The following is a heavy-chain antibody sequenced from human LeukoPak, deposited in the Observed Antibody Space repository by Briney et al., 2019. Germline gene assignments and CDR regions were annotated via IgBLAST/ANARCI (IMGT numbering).Heavy chain of an antibody. J-gene: IGHJ4*02. D-gene: IGHD2-2*01. CDR3: AKGASDIVVVTSIYYFDY. CDR1: GFTFSSYS. CDR2: ISSSSSYI. V-gene: IGHV3-21*01. Sequence: GGSLRLSCAASGFTFSSYSMNWVRQAPGKGLEWGSSISSSSSYIDYADSVKGRFTIARDNAKNSLYLQMNSMRAEDTAVYYCAKGASDIVVVTSIYYFDYWGQGTLVTVSS.